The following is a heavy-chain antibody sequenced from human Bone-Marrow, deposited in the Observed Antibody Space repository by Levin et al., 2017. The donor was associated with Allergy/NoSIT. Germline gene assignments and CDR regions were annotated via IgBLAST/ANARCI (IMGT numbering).Heavy chain of an antibody. CDR1: GFTFSSYA. CDR2: ISGSGGST. Sequence: GESLKISCAASGFTFSSYAMSWVRQAPGKGLEWVSAISGSGGSTYYADSVKGRFTISRDNSKNTLYLQMNSLRAEDTAVYYCAKDDSNRGLWLVLAEYFQHWGQGTLVTVSS. D-gene: IGHD6-19*01. J-gene: IGHJ1*01. V-gene: IGHV3-23*01. CDR3: AKDDSNRGLWLVLAEYFQH.